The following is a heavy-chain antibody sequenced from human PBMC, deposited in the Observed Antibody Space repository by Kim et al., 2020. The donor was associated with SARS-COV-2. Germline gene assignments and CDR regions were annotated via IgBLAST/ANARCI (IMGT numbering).Heavy chain of an antibody. D-gene: IGHD2-2*01. J-gene: IGHJ5*02. Sequence: ASVKVSCKASGYTFTSYYMHWVRQAPGQGLEWMGIINPSGGSTSYAQKFQGRVTMTRDTSTSTVYMELSSLRSEDTAVYYCARDEGTRLLGYCSSTSCYLDPWGQGTLVTVSS. CDR3: ARDEGTRLLGYCSSTSCYLDP. V-gene: IGHV1-46*01. CDR1: GYTFTSYY. CDR2: INPSGGST.